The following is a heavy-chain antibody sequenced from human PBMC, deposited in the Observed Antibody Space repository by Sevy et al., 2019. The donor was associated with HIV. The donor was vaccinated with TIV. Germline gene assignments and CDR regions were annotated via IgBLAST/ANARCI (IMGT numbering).Heavy chain of an antibody. CDR1: GLTVSRNN. CDR2: FYSGGTK. V-gene: IGHV3-53*01. J-gene: IGHJ6*02. CDR3: AREREFTIFGVLIEYGMDV. D-gene: IGHD3-3*01. Sequence: GGSLRLSCAPSGLTVSRNNLTWFARAPGRGLEGSSVFYSGGTKYNADSVKGRLTISRDNSKNTLYLQMNNLRAEDTAVYYCAREREFTIFGVLIEYGMDVWGQGTTVTVSS.